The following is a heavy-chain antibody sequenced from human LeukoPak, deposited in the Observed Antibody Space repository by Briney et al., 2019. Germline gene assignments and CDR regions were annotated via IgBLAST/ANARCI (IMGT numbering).Heavy chain of an antibody. J-gene: IGHJ4*02. V-gene: IGHV1-2*06. CDR3: ARDQTGYSSGCYKIWVY. CDR1: GYTFTGYY. Sequence: ASVKVSCKASGYTFTGYYMHWVRQAPGQGLEWMGRINPNSGGTNYAQKFQGRVTMTRDTSISTAYMELSRLRSDDTAVYYCARDQTGYSSGCYKIWVYWGQGTLVTVSS. CDR2: INPNSGGT. D-gene: IGHD6-19*01.